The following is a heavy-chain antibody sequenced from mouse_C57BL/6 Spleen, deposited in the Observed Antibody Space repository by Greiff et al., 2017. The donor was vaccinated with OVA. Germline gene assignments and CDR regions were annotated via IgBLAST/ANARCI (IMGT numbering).Heavy chain of an antibody. J-gene: IGHJ2*01. V-gene: IGHV1-53*01. CDR1: GYTFTSYW. Sequence: QVHVKQPGTELVKPGASVKLSCKASGYTFTSYWMHWVKQRPGQGLEWIGNINPSNGGTNYNEKFKSKATLTVDKSSSTAYMQLSSLTSEDSAVYYCARADWGGGYFDYWGQGTTLTVSS. CDR3: ARADWGGGYFDY. CDR2: INPSNGGT. D-gene: IGHD4-1*01.